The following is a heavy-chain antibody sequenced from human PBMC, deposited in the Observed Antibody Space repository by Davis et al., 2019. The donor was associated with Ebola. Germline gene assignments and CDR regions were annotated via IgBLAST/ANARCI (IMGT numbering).Heavy chain of an antibody. CDR2: VNSAGYNT. J-gene: IGHJ4*02. V-gene: IGHV3-23*01. D-gene: IGHD4-17*01. Sequence: GESLKISCAASGFTFSSYAMSWVRQAPGKGLEWVSAVNSAGYNTYYADSVKGRFTISRDNSKNTLYLQMNSLRAEDTAVYYCAKDRYGDYSYDYWGQGTLVTVSS. CDR3: AKDRYGDYSYDY. CDR1: GFTFSSYA.